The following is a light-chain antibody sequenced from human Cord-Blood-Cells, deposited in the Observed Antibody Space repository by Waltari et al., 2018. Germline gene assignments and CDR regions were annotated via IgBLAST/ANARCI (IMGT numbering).Light chain of an antibody. CDR2: GAS. CDR3: QQYNNWPLT. J-gene: IGKJ3*01. V-gene: IGKV3-15*01. CDR1: QSVSSN. Sequence: EIVMPPSPATLSASLGERATLSCRASQSVSSNLAWYQQKPGQAPRLLIYGASTRATGIPARFSGSGSGTEFTLTISSLQSEDFAVYYCQQYNNWPLTFGPGTKVDIK.